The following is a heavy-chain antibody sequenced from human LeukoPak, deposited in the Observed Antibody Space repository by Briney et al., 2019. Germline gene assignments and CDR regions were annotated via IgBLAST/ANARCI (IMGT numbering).Heavy chain of an antibody. D-gene: IGHD5-18*01. V-gene: IGHV4-34*01. CDR2: INHSGST. CDR3: ARDHLRGYSYGFKVYYYGMDV. J-gene: IGHJ6*02. CDR1: GGSFSGYY. Sequence: SETLSLTCAVYGGSFSGYYWSWIRQPPGKGLEWIGEINHSGSTNYNPSLKSRVTISVDTSKNQFSLKLSSVTATDTAVYYCARDHLRGYSYGFKVYYYGMDVWGQGTTVTVSS.